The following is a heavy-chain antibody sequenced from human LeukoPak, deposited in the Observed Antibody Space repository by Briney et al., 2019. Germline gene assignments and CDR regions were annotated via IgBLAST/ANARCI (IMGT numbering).Heavy chain of an antibody. CDR2: ISWDGGST. J-gene: IGHJ4*02. D-gene: IGHD5-24*01. V-gene: IGHV3-43D*03. CDR3: AKDGGDGYNYWDY. Sequence: GGSLRLSCAASGFTFDDYAMHWVRQAPGKGLEWVSLISWDGGSTYYADSVKGRFTISRDNSKNSLYLQMNSLRAEDTALYYCAKDGGDGYNYWDYWGQGTLVTVSS. CDR1: GFTFDDYA.